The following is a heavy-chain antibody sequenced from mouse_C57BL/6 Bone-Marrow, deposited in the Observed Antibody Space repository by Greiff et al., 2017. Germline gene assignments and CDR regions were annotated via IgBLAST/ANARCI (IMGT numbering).Heavy chain of an antibody. CDR2: INPSNGGT. CDR3: ARGGIYYYGSFDY. V-gene: IGHV1-53*01. D-gene: IGHD1-1*01. J-gene: IGHJ2*01. CDR1: GYTFTSYW. Sequence: VKLMESGTELVKPGASVKLSCKASGYTFTSYWMHWVKQRPGQGLEWIGNINPSNGGTNYNEKFKSKATLTVDKSSSTAYMQLSRLTSEDAAVYYCARGGIYYYGSFDYWGQGTTLTVSS.